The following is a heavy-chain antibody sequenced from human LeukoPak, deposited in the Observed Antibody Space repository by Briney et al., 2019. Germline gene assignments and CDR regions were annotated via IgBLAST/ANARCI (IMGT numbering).Heavy chain of an antibody. V-gene: IGHV4-61*01. CDR2: IFNSGSS. Sequence: SETLSLTCTVSGGSVSSESYNWSWIRQPPGKGLEWIAYIFNSGSSNYNPSLKSRVTISVDTSKNQFSLKLNSVTAADTAQYHCARGVGGVREGFDIWGQGTMATASS. CDR3: ARGVGGVREGFDI. D-gene: IGHD3-16*01. J-gene: IGHJ3*02. CDR1: GGSVSSESYN.